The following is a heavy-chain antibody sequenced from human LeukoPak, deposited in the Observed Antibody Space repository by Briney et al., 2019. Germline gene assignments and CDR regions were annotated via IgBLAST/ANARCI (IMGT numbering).Heavy chain of an antibody. V-gene: IGHV3-74*01. Sequence: PGGSLRLSCAASGFTFSSYWMHWVRQAPGKGLVWVSRINSDGSSTSYADSVKGRFTISRDNAKNTLYLQMNSLRAEDTAVHYCARDWQGGATRSAFDIWGQGTMVTVSS. J-gene: IGHJ3*02. CDR1: GFTFSSYW. CDR3: ARDWQGGATRSAFDI. D-gene: IGHD1-26*01. CDR2: INSDGSST.